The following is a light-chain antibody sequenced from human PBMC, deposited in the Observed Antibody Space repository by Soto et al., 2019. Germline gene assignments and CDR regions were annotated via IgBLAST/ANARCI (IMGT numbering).Light chain of an antibody. Sequence: QSALTQPASVSGSPGQSITISCTGTTSDIGDYDYVSWYQQHPGKAPQLLIYEVFKRPSGLSNRFSGSKSGNTASLSISGPQAEDEADYYCSSYTGTTLVFGTGTKVTVL. CDR1: TSDIGDYDY. CDR2: EVF. J-gene: IGLJ1*01. V-gene: IGLV2-14*01. CDR3: SSYTGTTLV.